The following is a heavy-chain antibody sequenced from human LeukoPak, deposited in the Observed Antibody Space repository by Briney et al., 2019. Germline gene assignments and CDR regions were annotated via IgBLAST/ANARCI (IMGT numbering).Heavy chain of an antibody. D-gene: IGHD2-15*01. Sequence: GGSLRLSCAASGFTFSSYWMHWVRQAPGKGLVWVSRINSDGSSTSYADSVKGRFTISRDNAKNTLYLQMNSLRAEETAVYYCARPPYCSGGSCYDNWFDPWGQGTLVTVSS. CDR2: INSDGSST. J-gene: IGHJ5*02. CDR3: ARPPYCSGGSCYDNWFDP. CDR1: GFTFSSYW. V-gene: IGHV3-74*01.